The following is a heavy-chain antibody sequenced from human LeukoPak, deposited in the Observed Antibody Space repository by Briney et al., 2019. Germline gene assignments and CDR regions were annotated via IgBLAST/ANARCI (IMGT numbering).Heavy chain of an antibody. V-gene: IGHV3-48*04. Sequence: GGSLRLSCAASGFTFSSYSMNWVRQAPGKGLEWVSYISSSGSTIYYADSVKGRFTISRDNAKNSLYLQMNSLRAEDTAVYYCASPKWELLPIDYWGQGTLVTVSS. CDR1: GFTFSSYS. J-gene: IGHJ4*02. CDR2: ISSSGSTI. CDR3: ASPKWELLPIDY. D-gene: IGHD1-26*01.